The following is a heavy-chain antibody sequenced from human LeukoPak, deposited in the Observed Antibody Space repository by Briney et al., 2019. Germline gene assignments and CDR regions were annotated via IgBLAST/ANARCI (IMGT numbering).Heavy chain of an antibody. V-gene: IGHV1-24*01. CDR3: AHGACSGGRCGGLYYYYGMDV. J-gene: IGHJ6*02. D-gene: IGHD2-15*01. CDR2: FDPEDGET. Sequence: GASVKVSCKVSGYTLTELSMHWVRQAPGKGLEWMGGFDPEDGETIYAQKFQGRVTMTEDTSTDTAYMELSSLRSEDTAVYYCAHGACSGGRCGGLYYYYGMDVWGQGTTVTVSS. CDR1: GYTLTELS.